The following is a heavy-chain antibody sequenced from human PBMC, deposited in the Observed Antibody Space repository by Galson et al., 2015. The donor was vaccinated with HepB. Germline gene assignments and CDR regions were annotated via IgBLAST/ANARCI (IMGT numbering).Heavy chain of an antibody. V-gene: IGHV1-8*02. CDR2: MNPNSGNT. D-gene: IGHD2-15*01. J-gene: IGHJ5*02. CDR3: ARQSGAYHWFDP. Sequence: SVKVSCKASGYTFTSYGISWVRQANGQGLEWMGWMNPNSGNTGYAQKFQGRVTMTRNTSISTAYMELSSLRSEDTAIYYCARQSGAYHWFDPWGQGTLVTVSS. CDR1: GYTFTSYG.